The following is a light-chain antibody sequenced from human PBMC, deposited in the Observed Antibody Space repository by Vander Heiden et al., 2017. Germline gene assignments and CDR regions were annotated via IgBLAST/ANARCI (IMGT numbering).Light chain of an antibody. V-gene: IGKV4-1*01. CDR1: QSVFFSADNKNY. Sequence: DIVMTQSPEYLAVSLGVRATINCKSSQSVFFSADNKNYLAWYQQRPGQPPKLLISWASTRQSGVPGQFSGNGSGTDFNLTISRLQAEDVAVYFCQQDVISPQAFGHGTKVEIK. CDR3: QQDVISPQA. J-gene: IGKJ3*01. CDR2: WAS.